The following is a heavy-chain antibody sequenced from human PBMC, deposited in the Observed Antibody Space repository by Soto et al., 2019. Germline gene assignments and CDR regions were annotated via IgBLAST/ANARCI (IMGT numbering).Heavy chain of an antibody. D-gene: IGHD1-26*01. V-gene: IGHV3-72*01. CDR1: GFIFSDHY. J-gene: IGHJ4*02. CDR3: TRISLVGATGGRYFDY. Sequence: VQLVESGGGLVQPGGSLRLSCAASGFIFSDHYMDWVRQAPGKGLEWDGRIKNKANSYTTEYAASVKGRFTISRDDSKNSLYLQMNSLKTEDTAVYYCTRISLVGATGGRYFDYWGQGTLLTVSS. CDR2: IKNKANSYTT.